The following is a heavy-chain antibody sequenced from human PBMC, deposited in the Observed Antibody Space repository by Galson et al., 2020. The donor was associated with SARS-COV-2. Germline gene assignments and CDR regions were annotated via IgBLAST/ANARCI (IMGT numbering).Heavy chain of an antibody. V-gene: IGHV1-2*02. D-gene: IGHD1-26*01. CDR3: ARDARIVGAHPAVCDC. J-gene: IGHJ4*02. CDR2: NNPNSGDT. Sequence: ASVKVTCKDSRYTFTGTGYYLHWVRQAPGQGLEGMGWNNPNSGDTHYAQHFQGRVTMTRDTSNSTAYMELISLTPDDTAVYYCARDARIVGAHPAVCDCWGQGSVVSFAS. CDR1: RYTFTGTGYY.